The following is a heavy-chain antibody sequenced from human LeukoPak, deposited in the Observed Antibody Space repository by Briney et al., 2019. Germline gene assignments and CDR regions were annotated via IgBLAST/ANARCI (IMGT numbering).Heavy chain of an antibody. D-gene: IGHD1-26*01. CDR3: ARDLPSPPSGYYGMDV. CDR2: ISYGGSNK. CDR1: GFTFSSYA. V-gene: IGHV3-30-3*01. J-gene: IGHJ6*02. Sequence: GGSLRLSCAASGFTFSSYAMHWVRQAPGKGLEWVAVISYGGSNKYYADSVKGRFTISRDNSKNTLYLQMNSLRAEDTAVYYCARDLPSPPSGYYGMDVWGQGTTVTVSS.